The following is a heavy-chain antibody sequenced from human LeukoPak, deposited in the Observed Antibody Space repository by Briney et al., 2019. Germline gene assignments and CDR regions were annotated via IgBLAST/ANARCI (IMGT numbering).Heavy chain of an antibody. D-gene: IGHD3-10*01. J-gene: IGHJ4*02. CDR1: GYTFTGCY. V-gene: IGHV1-2*02. CDR2: INPGSGAT. Sequence: ASVTVSCKASGYTFTGCYMHWVRQAPGQGLEWMGWINPGSGATNYAQKFQGRVSMTRDTSISTVYMELSRLTFDDTAVYYCARGYYGSGSYYTLGYWGQGTLVTVSS. CDR3: ARGYYGSGSYYTLGY.